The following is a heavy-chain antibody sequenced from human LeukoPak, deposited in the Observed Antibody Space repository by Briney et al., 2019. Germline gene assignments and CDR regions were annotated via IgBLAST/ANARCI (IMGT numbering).Heavy chain of an antibody. Sequence: SVKVSCKASGYTVTSYDINWVRQAPGQGLEWMGRIIPILGIANYAQKFQGRVTITADKSTSTAYMELSSLRSEDTAVYYCAEGGRLRFLEWLFLDYWGQGTLVTVSS. V-gene: IGHV1-69*04. CDR2: IIPILGIA. CDR3: AEGGRLRFLEWLFLDY. J-gene: IGHJ4*02. D-gene: IGHD3-3*01. CDR1: GYTVTSYD.